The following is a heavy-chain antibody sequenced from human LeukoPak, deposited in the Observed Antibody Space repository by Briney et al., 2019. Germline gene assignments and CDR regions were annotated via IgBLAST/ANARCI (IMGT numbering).Heavy chain of an antibody. CDR1: GYSFTSYW. J-gene: IGHJ4*02. CDR2: IYPGDSDT. Sequence: GESLKISCKGSGYSFTSYWIGWVRQMPGKGLEWMGIIYPGDSDTRYSPSFQGQVTISADKSISTAYLQWSSLKASDTAMYYCARRQKLRLGELSPNFFLPFDYWGQGTLVTVSS. CDR3: ARRQKLRLGELSPNFFLPFDY. V-gene: IGHV5-51*01. D-gene: IGHD3-16*02.